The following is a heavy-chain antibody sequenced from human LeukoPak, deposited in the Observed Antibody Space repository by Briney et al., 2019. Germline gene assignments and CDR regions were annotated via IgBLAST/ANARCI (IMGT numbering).Heavy chain of an antibody. Sequence: PGGSLRLSCAASGFTFSYFWMSWVRQAPGKGLEWVSGINWNGGSTGYADSVKGRFTISRDNAKNSLYLQMNSLRAEDTALYYCARAILYYYYYYLDVWGKGTTVTVSS. J-gene: IGHJ6*03. V-gene: IGHV3-20*04. CDR1: GFTFSYFW. CDR2: INWNGGST. CDR3: ARAILYYYYYYLDV.